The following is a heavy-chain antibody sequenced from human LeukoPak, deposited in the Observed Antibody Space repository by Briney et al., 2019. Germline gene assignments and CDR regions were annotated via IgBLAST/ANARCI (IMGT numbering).Heavy chain of an antibody. CDR2: ISYDGSNK. Sequence: GRSLRLSCAASGFTFRSYAMHWVRQAPGKGLEWVAVISYDGSNKYYADSVKGRFTISRDNSKNTLYLQMNSLRAEDTAVYYCARDETWGQGTLVTVSS. CDR3: ARDET. CDR1: GFTFRSYA. J-gene: IGHJ5*02. V-gene: IGHV3-30*04.